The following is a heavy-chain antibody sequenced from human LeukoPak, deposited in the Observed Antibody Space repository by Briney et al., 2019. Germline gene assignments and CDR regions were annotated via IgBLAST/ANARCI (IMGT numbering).Heavy chain of an antibody. D-gene: IGHD2-15*01. J-gene: IGHJ4*02. V-gene: IGHV3-21*01. Sequence: PGGSLRLSCAASGFTFSSYAMSWVRQAPGKGLEWVSSISSSSSYIYYADSVKGRFTISRDNAKNSLYLQMNSLRAEDTAVYYCARDQAGGDYWGQGTLVTVSS. CDR1: GFTFSSYA. CDR3: ARDQAGGDY. CDR2: ISSSSSYI.